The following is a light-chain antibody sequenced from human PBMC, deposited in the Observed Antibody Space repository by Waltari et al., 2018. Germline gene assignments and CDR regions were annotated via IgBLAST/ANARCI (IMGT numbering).Light chain of an antibody. J-gene: IGKJ1*01. CDR1: QRITVF. V-gene: IGKV1-39*01. CDR2: ASS. CDR3: QQTYSAPWT. Sequence: DIQMTQSPSALSASIGDRVDITCRASQRITVFLNWYQQRSGKAPRLLIYASSILQGGVPSRFSASGSGTDFTLTIRSLQAEDYGTYFCQQTYSAPWTFGPGTQV.